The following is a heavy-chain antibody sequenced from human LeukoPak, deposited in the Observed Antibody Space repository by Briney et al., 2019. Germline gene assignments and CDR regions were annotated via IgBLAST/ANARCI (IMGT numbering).Heavy chain of an antibody. J-gene: IGHJ4*02. CDR3: TRGVGGYCSGGSCYGGWFGY. CDR1: GFTFTSYS. CDR2: IISSGTYV. V-gene: IGHV3-21*01. Sequence: GGSLRLSCAASGFTFTSYSMNWVRQAPGKGLEWVSSIISSGTYVYYADSVKGRFTISRDNAKNSLYLQMNSLRAEDTAVYYCTRGVGGYCSGGSCYGGWFGYWGQGTLVTVSS. D-gene: IGHD2-15*01.